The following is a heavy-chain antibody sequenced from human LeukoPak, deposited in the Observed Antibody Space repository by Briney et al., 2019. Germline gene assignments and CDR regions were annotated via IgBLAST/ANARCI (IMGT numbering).Heavy chain of an antibody. J-gene: IGHJ5*02. CDR2: TYYRSTWYN. CDR1: GDSVSSNSVT. V-gene: IGHV6-1*01. CDR3: ARRLTQYDCFDP. D-gene: IGHD2-2*01. Sequence: SQTLSLTCAISGDSVSSNSVTWNWIRQSPSRGLEWLGRTYYRSTWYNDYAVSVRGRITVNPDTSKNQLSLHLNSVAPEDTAVYYCARRLTQYDCFDPWGQGILVTVSS.